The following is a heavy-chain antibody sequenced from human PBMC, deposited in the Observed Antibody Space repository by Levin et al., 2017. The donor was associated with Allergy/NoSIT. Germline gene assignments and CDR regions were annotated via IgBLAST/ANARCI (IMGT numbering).Heavy chain of an antibody. CDR3: ARLKGGGPGYDCWSGNYEENRCEP. CDR2: IYYSGST. J-gene: IGHJ5*02. Sequence: SETLSLTCTVSGGSISSSSYYWGWIRQPPGKGLEWIGCIYYSGSTYYNPSLKSRVTISVDTSKNQFSLKLSSVTAADSAVYYCARLKGGGPGYDCWSGNYEENRCEPRGQGTLVTVSS. V-gene: IGHV4-39*01. CDR1: GGSISSSSYY. D-gene: IGHD3-3*01.